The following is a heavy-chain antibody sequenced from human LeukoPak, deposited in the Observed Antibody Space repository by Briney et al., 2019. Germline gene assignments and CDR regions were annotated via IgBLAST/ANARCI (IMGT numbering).Heavy chain of an antibody. CDR2: ISYSGGTT. D-gene: IGHD3-10*01. V-gene: IGHV3-23*01. J-gene: IGHJ4*02. CDR1: GFTFTSYA. CDR3: AKDGVVRGLGPYYFDS. Sequence: GGSLRLSCASFGFTFTSYAVSWVRQAPGKGLEWVSTISYSGGTTYHTDSVKGRFTISRDISKNTVYLQMNSLKAEDTAVYYCAKDGVVRGLGPYYFDSWGQGSLVTVSS.